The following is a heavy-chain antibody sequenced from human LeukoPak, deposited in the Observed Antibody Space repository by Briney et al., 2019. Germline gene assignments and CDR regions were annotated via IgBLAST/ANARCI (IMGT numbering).Heavy chain of an antibody. J-gene: IGHJ6*02. Sequence: ASVKVSCKASGYTFTSYAMHWVRQAPGQRLEWMGWINAGNGNTKYSQKSQGRVTITRDTSASTAYMELSSLRSEDTAVYYCARTPYSSSWYISGYYGMDVWGQGTTVTVSS. CDR3: ARTPYSSSWYISGYYGMDV. V-gene: IGHV1-3*01. D-gene: IGHD6-13*01. CDR2: INAGNGNT. CDR1: GYTFTSYA.